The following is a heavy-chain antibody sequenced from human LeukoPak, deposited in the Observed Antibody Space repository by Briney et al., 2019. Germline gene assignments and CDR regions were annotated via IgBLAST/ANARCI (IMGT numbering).Heavy chain of an antibody. J-gene: IGHJ4*02. CDR2: ISYSGAT. V-gene: IGHV4-39*07. CDR3: ARAKFSGSHPTDVTE. CDR1: GGTVTSSTYF. D-gene: IGHD1-26*01. Sequence: SSETLSLTCTLSGGTVTSSTYFWGWIRQPPGKGLEWIGSISYSGATYYNPSLKSRVSMSVHTSKNQFSLKLSSVTAADTAVYYCARAKFSGSHPTDVTEWGQGTLVTVSS.